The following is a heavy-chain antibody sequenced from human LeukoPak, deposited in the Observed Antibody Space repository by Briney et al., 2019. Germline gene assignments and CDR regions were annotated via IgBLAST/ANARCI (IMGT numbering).Heavy chain of an antibody. Sequence: ASVKVSCKASGYTFTSYDTDWVRQATGQGLEWMGWMNPNSGNTGYAQKFQGRVTMTRNTSISTAYMELSSLRSEDTAVYYCARGGYCSGGSCVFDIWGQGTMVTVSS. D-gene: IGHD2-15*01. CDR3: ARGGYCSGGSCVFDI. CDR2: MNPNSGNT. V-gene: IGHV1-8*01. J-gene: IGHJ3*02. CDR1: GYTFTSYD.